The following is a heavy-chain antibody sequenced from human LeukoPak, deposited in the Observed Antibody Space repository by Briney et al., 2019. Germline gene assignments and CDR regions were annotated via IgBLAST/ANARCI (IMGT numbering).Heavy chain of an antibody. CDR1: GYSITSGYY. D-gene: IGHD3-9*01. Sequence: SETLSLTCAVSGYSITSGYYWGWIRQPPGKALEWITSMYHSGNTYYNPSLKSRVTISIDMSKKQFSLKLSSVTAADTAVYYCARMADWPWAYFDYWGQGNLVTVSS. CDR2: MYHSGNT. J-gene: IGHJ4*02. V-gene: IGHV4-38-2*01. CDR3: ARMADWPWAYFDY.